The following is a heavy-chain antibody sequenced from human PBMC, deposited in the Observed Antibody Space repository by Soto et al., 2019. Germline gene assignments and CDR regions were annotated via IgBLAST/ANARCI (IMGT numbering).Heavy chain of an antibody. J-gene: IGHJ4*02. V-gene: IGHV1-18*01. CDR1: GYTFTSYG. CDR2: ISAYNGNT. D-gene: IGHD2-2*02. CDR3: AVGLGYCSSTSCYTVDY. Sequence: ASVKVSCKASGYTFTSYGISWVRQAPGQGLEWMGWISAYNGNTNYAQKLQGRVTMTTDTSTSTAYMELRSLRSDDTAVYYCAVGLGYCSSTSCYTVDYWGQGALVTVSS.